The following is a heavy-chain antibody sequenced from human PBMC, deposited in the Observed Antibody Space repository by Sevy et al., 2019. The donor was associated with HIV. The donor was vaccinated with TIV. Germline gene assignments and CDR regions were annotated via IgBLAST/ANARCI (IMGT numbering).Heavy chain of an antibody. CDR2: LSNSGSDI. CDR3: AREGIVTTDAFDI. CDR1: GFTFSDYY. V-gene: IGHV3-11*01. D-gene: IGHD2-15*01. Sequence: GGSLRLSCAASGFTFSDYYMTWIRQAPGKGLEWVSYLSNSGSDINYADSVKGRFTISRDNAKNSLYLQMNSLRAEDTAVYYCAREGIVTTDAFDIWGQGTMVTVSS. J-gene: IGHJ3*02.